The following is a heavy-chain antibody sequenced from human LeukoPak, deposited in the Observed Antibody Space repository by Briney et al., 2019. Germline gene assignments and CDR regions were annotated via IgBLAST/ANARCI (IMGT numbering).Heavy chain of an antibody. Sequence: GGSLRLSCAASGFTFSSYGMHWVRQAPGKGLEWVAFIRYDGSNKYYADSVKGRFTISRDNSKNALYLQMNSLRAEDTAVYYCARDPNWGLRPYYFDYWGQGTLVTVSS. CDR1: GFTFSSYG. CDR3: ARDPNWGLRPYYFDY. V-gene: IGHV3-30*02. D-gene: IGHD7-27*01. CDR2: IRYDGSNK. J-gene: IGHJ4*02.